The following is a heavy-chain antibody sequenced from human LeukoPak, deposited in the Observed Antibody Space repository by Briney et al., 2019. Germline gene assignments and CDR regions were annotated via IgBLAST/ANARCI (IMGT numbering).Heavy chain of an antibody. CDR2: IYYSGST. V-gene: IGHV4-59*01. CDR1: GGSISSYY. J-gene: IGHJ4*02. D-gene: IGHD6-6*01. Sequence: PSETLSLTCTVSGGSISSYYWSWIRQPPGKGLEWIGYIYYSGSTNYNPSLKSRVTISVDTSKNQFSLKLSSVTAADTAVYYCARSMAAPPRYYFDYWGQGTLVTVSS. CDR3: ARSMAAPPRYYFDY.